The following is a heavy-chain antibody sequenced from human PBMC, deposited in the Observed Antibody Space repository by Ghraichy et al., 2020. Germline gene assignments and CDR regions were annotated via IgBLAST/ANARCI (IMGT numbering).Heavy chain of an antibody. CDR2: IYHSGST. Sequence: SETLSLTCTVSGYSISSGDYWGWIRQPPGKGLEWIGGIYHSGSTYYNPSLKSRGTISVDTSKNQFSLKLSSVTAAETAVYYCGRPPRGVFDAFDIWGQGTMVTVSS. J-gene: IGHJ3*02. V-gene: IGHV4-38-2*02. CDR3: GRPPRGVFDAFDI. CDR1: GYSISSGDY. D-gene: IGHD3-16*01.